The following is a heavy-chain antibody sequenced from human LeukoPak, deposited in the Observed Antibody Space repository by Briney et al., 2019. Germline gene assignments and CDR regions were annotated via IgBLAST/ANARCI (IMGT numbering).Heavy chain of an antibody. Sequence: PSETLSLTCTVSGGSISSGGYYWSWIRQHPGKGLEWIGYIYYSGSTNYNPSLKSRVTISVDTSKNQFSLKLSSVTAADTAVYYCARNPHGYSSGWYYFDYWGQGTLVTVSS. V-gene: IGHV4-31*03. J-gene: IGHJ4*02. CDR1: GGSISSGGYY. D-gene: IGHD6-19*01. CDR3: ARNPHGYSSGWYYFDY. CDR2: IYYSGST.